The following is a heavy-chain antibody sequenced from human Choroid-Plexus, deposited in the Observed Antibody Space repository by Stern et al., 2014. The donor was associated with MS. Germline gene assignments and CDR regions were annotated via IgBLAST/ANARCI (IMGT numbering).Heavy chain of an antibody. CDR2: IIYAGSK. V-gene: IGHV3-30*18. Sequence: VQLVESGGGVVQPGRPLRLSCAASGFSFSSFGMHWVRQAPGKGLELGARIIYAGSKDYAVSVKGRFAISRGNSKNALYLQMNSMRAEDTAVYYCAKDRQYLTFFFDFWGQGSMVTVSS. D-gene: IGHD2/OR15-2a*01. CDR1: GFSFSSFG. CDR3: AKDRQYLTFFFDF. J-gene: IGHJ4*02.